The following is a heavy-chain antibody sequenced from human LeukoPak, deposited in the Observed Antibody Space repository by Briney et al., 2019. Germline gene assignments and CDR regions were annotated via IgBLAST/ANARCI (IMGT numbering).Heavy chain of an antibody. D-gene: IGHD6-19*01. CDR3: ARHRRSGWYHYYYYMDV. Sequence: SETLSLTCTVSGGSISRNDYYWSWIRQPPGKGLEWIGYIYYSGSTYYNPSLKSRVTISVDTSKNQFSLKLSSVTAADTAVYYCARHRRSGWYHYYYYMDVWGKGTTVTVSS. V-gene: IGHV4-30-4*08. CDR1: GGSISRNDYY. CDR2: IYYSGST. J-gene: IGHJ6*03.